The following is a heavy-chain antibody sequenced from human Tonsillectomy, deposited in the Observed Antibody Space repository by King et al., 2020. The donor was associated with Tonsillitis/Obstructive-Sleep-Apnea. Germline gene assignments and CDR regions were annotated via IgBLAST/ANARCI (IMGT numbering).Heavy chain of an antibody. D-gene: IGHD6-13*01. V-gene: IGHV1-24*01. CDR3: ATPLPTYIISAAGTDDAFDI. CDR2: FDPEDGET. J-gene: IGHJ3*02. Sequence: QLVQSGAEVKKPGASVKVSCKVSGYTLTELSMHWVRQAPGKGLECMGGFDPEDGETIYAQKFQGRVTMTEDTSTDTAYMELSSLKSEDTAVYYCATPLPTYIISAAGTDDAFDIWGQGTMVTVSS. CDR1: GYTLTELS.